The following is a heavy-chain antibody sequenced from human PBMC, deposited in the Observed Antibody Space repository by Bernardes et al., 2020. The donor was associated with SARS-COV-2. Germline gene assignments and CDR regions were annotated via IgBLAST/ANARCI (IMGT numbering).Heavy chain of an antibody. CDR3: ARGHYDSSGYYTRGVDY. J-gene: IGHJ4*02. CDR2: ISSSSSTI. Sequence: GSLSPSCAASGFTVNTCNMNWVRQAPGKGLEWVSYISSSSSTIYYADSVKGRFTISRDNAKNSLYLQMNSLRAEDTAVYYCARGHYDSSGYYTRGVDYWGQGTLVTVSS. V-gene: IGHV3-48*01. CDR1: GFTVNTCN. D-gene: IGHD3-22*01.